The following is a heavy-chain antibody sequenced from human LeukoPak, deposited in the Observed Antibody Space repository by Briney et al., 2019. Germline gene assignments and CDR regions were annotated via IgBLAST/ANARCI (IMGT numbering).Heavy chain of an antibody. Sequence: GGSLILSCAASGFTLSAYGMHWVRQAPGKGLMWVARINTDGYVTTYAESVRGRFTVSRDNAENTLYLQMNDLRPEDTAVYYCIRETHVGLHLEFWGQGTLATVAS. J-gene: IGHJ4*02. CDR2: INTDGYVT. CDR1: GFTLSAYG. CDR3: IRETHVGLHLEF. D-gene: IGHD3-10*01. V-gene: IGHV3-74*03.